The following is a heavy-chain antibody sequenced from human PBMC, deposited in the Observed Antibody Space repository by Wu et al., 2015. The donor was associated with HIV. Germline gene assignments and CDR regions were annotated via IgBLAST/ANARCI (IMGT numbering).Heavy chain of an antibody. J-gene: IGHJ3*02. V-gene: IGHV1-18*01. CDR2: ISAYNGNT. CDR3: ARDPTFSGSYYSSAFDI. D-gene: IGHD1-26*01. Sequence: QVQLVQSGAEVKKPGASVKVSCKASGYTFTSYGISWVRQAPGQGLEWMGWISAYNGNTNYAQKLQGRVTMTTDTSTSTAYMELRSLRSDDTAVYYCARDPTFSGSYYSSAFDIWGQGTMVTVSS. CDR1: GYTFTSYG.